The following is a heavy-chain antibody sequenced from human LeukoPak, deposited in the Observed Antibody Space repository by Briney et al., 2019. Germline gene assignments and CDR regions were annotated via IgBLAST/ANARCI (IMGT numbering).Heavy chain of an antibody. CDR1: GFTFSNFG. J-gene: IGHJ6*03. V-gene: IGHV3-30*02. D-gene: IGHD1-7*01. Sequence: GRSLRLSCAASGFTFSNFGMHWVRQAPGKGLEWVAFIRYDGSNKYYADSVKGRFTISRDNSKNTLYLQMNSLRAEDTAVYYCAKDGAGTTDYYYYMDVWGKGTTVTVSS. CDR3: AKDGAGTTDYYYYMDV. CDR2: IRYDGSNK.